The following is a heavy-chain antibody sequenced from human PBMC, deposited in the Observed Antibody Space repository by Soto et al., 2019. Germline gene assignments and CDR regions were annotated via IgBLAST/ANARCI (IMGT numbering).Heavy chain of an antibody. CDR1: GGSISNYY. CDR2: IYSSGST. J-gene: IGHJ4*02. Sequence: SETLSLTCTVSGGSISNYYWNWIRQSPGKGLEWIGYIYSSGSTHYNPSHQNRVTISIDTSKNQVSLKVNSVTAADTAVYYCARDHPHSYGVYYFDYWGQGTPVT. D-gene: IGHD5-18*01. V-gene: IGHV4-59*01. CDR3: ARDHPHSYGVYYFDY.